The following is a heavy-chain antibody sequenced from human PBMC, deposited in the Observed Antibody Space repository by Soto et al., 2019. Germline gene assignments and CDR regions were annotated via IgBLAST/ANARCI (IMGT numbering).Heavy chain of an antibody. CDR1: GYTFTGYY. J-gene: IGHJ5*02. D-gene: IGHD2-15*01. Sequence: ASVKVSCKASGYTFTGYYMHWVRQAPGQGLEWMGWINPNSGGTNYAQKFQGWVTMTRDTSISTAYMELSRLRSDDTAVYYCARDTGYCSGGSCDNWFDPWGQGTLVTVSS. CDR2: INPNSGGT. V-gene: IGHV1-2*04. CDR3: ARDTGYCSGGSCDNWFDP.